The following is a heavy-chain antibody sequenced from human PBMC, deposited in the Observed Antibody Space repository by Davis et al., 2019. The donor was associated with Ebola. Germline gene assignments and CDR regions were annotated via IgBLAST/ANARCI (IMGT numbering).Heavy chain of an antibody. CDR1: GDSVSTAG. CDR2: TYYSSKWYN. CDR3: ARGWLRGGMDV. V-gene: IGHV6-1*01. D-gene: IGHD5-18*01. J-gene: IGHJ6*02. Sequence: PSETLSLTCAISGDSVSTAGWNWIRQSPSRGLEWLGRTYYSSKWYNDYAVSVKSRITIKPDTSKNQFSLQLNSVTPEDTALYYCARGWLRGGMDVWGEGTTVTV.